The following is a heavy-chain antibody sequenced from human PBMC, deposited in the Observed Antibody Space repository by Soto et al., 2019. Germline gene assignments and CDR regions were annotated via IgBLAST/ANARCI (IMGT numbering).Heavy chain of an antibody. D-gene: IGHD3-10*01. CDR3: VKASDGAWPYYFAP. CDR2: IHPGNSNI. CDR1: GYSFTTFW. J-gene: IGHJ5*02. V-gene: IGHV5-51*01. Sequence: SCQVSGYSFTTFWIGWVRQMPEKGLELMAIIHPGNSNITYSPSFQGQVTISADKSVSTAYLQMHSLRVEDSAVYFCVKASDGAWPYYFAPWGQGTLVTVSS.